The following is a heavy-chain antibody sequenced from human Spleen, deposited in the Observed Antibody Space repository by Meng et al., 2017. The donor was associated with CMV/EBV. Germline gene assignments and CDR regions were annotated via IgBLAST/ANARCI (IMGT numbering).Heavy chain of an antibody. CDR1: GTFSSYA. CDR2: IIPIFGTA. CDR3: ARGDWIGWNYSYYFDY. D-gene: IGHD1-7*01. Sequence: GTFSSYAISWVRQAPGQGLEWMGGIIPIFGTANYAQKFQGRVTITTDESTSTAYMELSSLRSEDTAVYYCARGDWIGWNYSYYFDYWGQGTLVTVSS. J-gene: IGHJ4*02. V-gene: IGHV1-69*05.